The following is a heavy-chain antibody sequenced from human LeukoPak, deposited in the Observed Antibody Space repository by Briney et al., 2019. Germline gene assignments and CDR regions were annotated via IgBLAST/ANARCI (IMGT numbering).Heavy chain of an antibody. D-gene: IGHD3-9*01. CDR1: GYTLTGYY. CDR3: ARDGGGLNDIHADY. CDR2: INPNSGGT. Sequence: ASVKVSCKASGYTLTGYYMHWVRQAPGQGLEWMGWINPNSGGTNYAQKFQGRVTMTRDTSISTAYMELSRLRSDDTAVYCARDGGGLNDIHADYWGQGTLVTVSS. V-gene: IGHV1-2*02. J-gene: IGHJ4*02.